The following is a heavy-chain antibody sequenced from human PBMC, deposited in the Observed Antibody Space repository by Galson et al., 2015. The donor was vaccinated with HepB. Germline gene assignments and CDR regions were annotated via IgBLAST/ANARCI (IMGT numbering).Heavy chain of an antibody. Sequence: SVKVSCKASGGTFRSYGFSWVRQAPGQGLEWMGGIIPIFGTTKYAQRFQGRVTITADESTNTAYMELSSLRSEDSAIYYCARDRDYHYDILTGYYIGYFDYWGQGTLVTVSS. CDR1: GGTFRSYG. J-gene: IGHJ4*02. CDR3: ARDRDYHYDILTGYYIGYFDY. D-gene: IGHD3-9*01. CDR2: IIPIFGTT. V-gene: IGHV1-69*13.